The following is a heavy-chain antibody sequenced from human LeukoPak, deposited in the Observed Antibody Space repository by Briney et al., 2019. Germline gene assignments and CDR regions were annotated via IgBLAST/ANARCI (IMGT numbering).Heavy chain of an antibody. CDR2: IVVGSGNT. CDR3: ARDSSTAMVNWFDP. Sequence: SVKVSCKASGFTFTSSAVQWVRQARGQRLEWIGWIVVGSGNTNYAQKFQERVTITRDMSTSTAYMELSSLRSEDTAVYYCARDSSTAMVNWFDPWGQGTLVTVSS. V-gene: IGHV1-58*01. J-gene: IGHJ5*02. CDR1: GFTFTSSA. D-gene: IGHD5-18*01.